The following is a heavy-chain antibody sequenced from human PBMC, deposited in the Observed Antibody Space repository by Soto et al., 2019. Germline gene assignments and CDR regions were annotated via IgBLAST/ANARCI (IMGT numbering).Heavy chain of an antibody. CDR2: INGNTGST. D-gene: IGHD1-26*01. CDR1: GNFCSKYG. J-gene: IGHJ4*02. V-gene: IGHV1-18*01. Sequence: QVQLVQSGAEVKKPGASVKVSCKTPGNFCSKYGISWVRQAPGQGLEWMGWINGNTGSTNYAQKFRGRVTMTTDTSTGMVYMELSSLTSVDTAIYYCGRDGDQWDQRYLDYWGQGTLVSV. CDR3: GRDGDQWDQRYLDY.